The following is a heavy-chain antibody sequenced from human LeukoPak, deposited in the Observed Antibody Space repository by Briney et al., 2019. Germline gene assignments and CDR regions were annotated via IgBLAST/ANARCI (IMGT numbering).Heavy chain of an antibody. CDR3: AKAVQWLAPIDY. J-gene: IGHJ4*02. V-gene: IGHV3-9*01. Sequence: PGRSLRLSCAASGFTFDDYAMHWVRQAPGKGLEWVSGISWNSGSIGYADSVKGRFTISRDNAKNSLYLQMNSLRAEDTALYYCAKAVQWLAPIDYWGQGTLVTVSS. CDR2: ISWNSGSI. D-gene: IGHD6-19*01. CDR1: GFTFDDYA.